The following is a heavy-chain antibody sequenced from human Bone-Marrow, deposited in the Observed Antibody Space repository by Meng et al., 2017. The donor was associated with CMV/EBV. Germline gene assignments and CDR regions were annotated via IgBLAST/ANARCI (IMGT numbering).Heavy chain of an antibody. V-gene: IGHV3-74*01. CDR2: INSDGSST. D-gene: IGHD3-3*01. Sequence: GGSLRLSCAASGFTFSSYWMHWVRQAPGKGLVWVSRINSDGSSTSYADSVKGRFTISRDNAKNTLYLQMNSLRAEDTAVYYCASRDFWSGGFDYWGQGTLVTVSS. J-gene: IGHJ4*02. CDR3: ASRDFWSGGFDY. CDR1: GFTFSSYW.